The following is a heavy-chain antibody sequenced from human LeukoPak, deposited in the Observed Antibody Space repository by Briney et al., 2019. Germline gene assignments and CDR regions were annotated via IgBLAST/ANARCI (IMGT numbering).Heavy chain of an antibody. J-gene: IGHJ5*02. CDR3: ARDMGWNPNWFDP. D-gene: IGHD1-1*01. CDR2: MNPDSGNT. V-gene: IGHV1-8*02. CDR1: GYTFTGYY. Sequence: ASVKVSCKASGYTFTGYYMHWVRQATGQGLEWMGWMNPDSGNTGYAQKFQGRVTMTRNTSISTAYMELSSLRSEDTAVYYCARDMGWNPNWFDPWGQGTLVTVSS.